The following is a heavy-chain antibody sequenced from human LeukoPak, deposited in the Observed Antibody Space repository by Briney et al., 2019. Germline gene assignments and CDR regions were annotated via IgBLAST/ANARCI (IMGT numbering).Heavy chain of an antibody. CDR1: GFTFSSYA. CDR2: ISVSGGGT. CDR3: AKVIPASMVRGGNDY. D-gene: IGHD3-10*01. Sequence: GGSLRLSCAASGFTFSSYAMSWVRQAPGKGLEWVSAISVSGGGTYYADSVQGRFTISRDNSENTLYLQMNSLRAEDTAVYYCAKVIPASMVRGGNDYWGQGTLVTVSS. J-gene: IGHJ4*02. V-gene: IGHV3-23*01.